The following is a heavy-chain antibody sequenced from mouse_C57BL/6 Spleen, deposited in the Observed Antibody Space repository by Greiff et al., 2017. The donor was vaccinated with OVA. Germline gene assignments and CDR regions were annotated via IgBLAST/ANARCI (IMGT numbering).Heavy chain of an antibody. CDR3: ARWESNYHQGYAMDY. Sequence: QVQLQQPGAELVRPGSSVKLSCKASGYTFTSYWMHWVKQRPIPGLEWIGNIDPSDSETHYNQKFKDKATLTVDKSSSTAYMQLSSLTSEDSAVYYCARWESNYHQGYAMDYWGQGTSVTVSS. V-gene: IGHV1-52*01. CDR1: GYTFTSYW. J-gene: IGHJ4*01. CDR2: IDPSDSET. D-gene: IGHD2-5*01.